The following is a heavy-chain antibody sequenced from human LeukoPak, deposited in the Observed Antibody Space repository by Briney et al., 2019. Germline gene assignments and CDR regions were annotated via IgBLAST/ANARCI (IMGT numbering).Heavy chain of an antibody. CDR3: ATGRRLAPTCEYDA. CDR2: ISYDGNSK. Sequence: GGSLRLSCAASGVTFSNLGMPWVRQAPGKGLEWVSFISYDGNSKHYAESVKGRFTISRDNSKNTLSLQMNSLRTEDTSVYYCATGRRLAPTCEYDAWGQGTLVTVTS. CDR1: GVTFSNLG. D-gene: IGHD1-26*01. V-gene: IGHV3-30*03. J-gene: IGHJ5*02.